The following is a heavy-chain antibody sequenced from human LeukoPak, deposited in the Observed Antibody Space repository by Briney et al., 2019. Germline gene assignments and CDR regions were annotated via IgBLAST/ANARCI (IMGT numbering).Heavy chain of an antibody. CDR1: GFTFSRYA. Sequence: QAGGSQTLLCGPSGFTFSRYAMSWLPDATGEGRVRVSANSGCGVSTYYADSVKGQFTISRDNSKITLYLQMNSLRAEDTAVYYCAIFGSLTGHLTRAPFDYWGQGTLVTVSS. CDR2: NSGCGVST. CDR3: AIFGSLTGHLTRAPFDY. J-gene: IGHJ4*02. D-gene: IGHD3-9*01. V-gene: IGHV3-23*01.